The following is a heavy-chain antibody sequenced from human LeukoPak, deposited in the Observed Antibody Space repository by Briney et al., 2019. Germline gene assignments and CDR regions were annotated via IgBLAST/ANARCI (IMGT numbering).Heavy chain of an antibody. D-gene: IGHD3-22*01. V-gene: IGHV4-59*01. CDR2: IYYSGST. CDR3: ARLRYDSSGYRSSSYYFEY. J-gene: IGHJ4*02. Sequence: PSETLSLTCTVSGGSISSYYWNWIRQPPGKGLEWIGYIYYSGSTNYNPSLKSRVTISVDTSKNQFSLKLGAVTAADTAVYYCARLRYDSSGYRSSSYYFEYWGQGTLVTVSS. CDR1: GGSISSYY.